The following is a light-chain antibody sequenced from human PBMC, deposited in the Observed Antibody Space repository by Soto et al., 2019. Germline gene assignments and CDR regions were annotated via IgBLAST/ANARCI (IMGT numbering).Light chain of an antibody. J-gene: IGKJ5*01. Sequence: EIVLTQSPATLSLSPGERATLSCRASQSVSSYLAWYQQKPGQAPRLLIYDASNRATGIPARFSGSGSGTDFTLTISSLEPEDFAVYYCQQGGNWPITFGQGTRLEIK. CDR2: DAS. V-gene: IGKV3-11*01. CDR3: QQGGNWPIT. CDR1: QSVSSY.